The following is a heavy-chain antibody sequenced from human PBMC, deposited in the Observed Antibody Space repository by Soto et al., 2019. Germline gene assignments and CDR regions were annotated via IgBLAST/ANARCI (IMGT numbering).Heavy chain of an antibody. V-gene: IGHV1-18*01. Sequence: SVKVSCKASGSPFTSYGISWVRQPPEQGFKGMGWISASNGNTNNAQKLPGKVTLTTETSPRKAYMELRSLRSDTTAVYYCGGYGLYVWGQGTTVTVSS. CDR2: ISASNGNT. CDR3: GGYGLYV. J-gene: IGHJ6*02. CDR1: GSPFTSYG.